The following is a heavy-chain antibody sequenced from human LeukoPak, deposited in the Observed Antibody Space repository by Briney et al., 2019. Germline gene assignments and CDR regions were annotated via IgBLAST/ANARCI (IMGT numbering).Heavy chain of an antibody. CDR1: GFTFSSYA. D-gene: IGHD2-15*01. V-gene: IGHV3-23*01. CDR3: AKAGAVVVVAAKYFDY. J-gene: IGHJ4*02. CDR2: ISGSGGST. Sequence: GGSLRLSCAASGFTFSSYAMSWVRQAPGKGLEWVSGISGSGGSTYYADSVKGRFTISRDNSKNTLYLQMNSLRAEDTAVYYCAKAGAVVVVAAKYFDYWGQGTLVTVSS.